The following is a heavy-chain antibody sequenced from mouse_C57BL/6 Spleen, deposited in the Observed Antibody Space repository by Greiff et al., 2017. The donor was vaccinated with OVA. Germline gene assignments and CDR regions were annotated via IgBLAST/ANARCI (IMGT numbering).Heavy chain of an antibody. CDR3: TRGGLGFDY. D-gene: IGHD4-1*01. J-gene: IGHJ2*01. V-gene: IGHV1-15*01. CDR1: GYTFTDYE. Sequence: QVQLQQSGAELVRPGASVTLSCKASGYTFTDYELHWVKQTPVHGLEWIGAIDPETGGTAYNQKFKGKAILTADKSSSTAYMELHSLTSEAAAVYYCTRGGLGFDYWGQGTTLTVSS. CDR2: IDPETGGT.